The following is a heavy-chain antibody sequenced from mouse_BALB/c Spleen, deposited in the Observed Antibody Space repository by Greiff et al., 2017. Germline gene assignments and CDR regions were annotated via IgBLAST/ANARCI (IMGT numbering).Heavy chain of an antibody. Sequence: ESGPGLVKPSQSLSLTCSVTGYSITSGYYWYWIRQFPGNKLEWMGYISYDGSNNYNPSLKNRISITRDTSKNQFFLKLNSVTTEDTATYDGASLRYDGYYLDYWGQGTTLTVSS. V-gene: IGHV3-6*02. CDR1: GYSITSGYY. J-gene: IGHJ2*01. D-gene: IGHD2-14*01. CDR2: ISYDGSN. CDR3: ASLRYDGYYLDY.